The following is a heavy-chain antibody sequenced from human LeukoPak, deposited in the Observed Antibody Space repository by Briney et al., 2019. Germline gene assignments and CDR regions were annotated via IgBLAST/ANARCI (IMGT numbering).Heavy chain of an antibody. J-gene: IGHJ3*02. Sequence: GGSLRLPCAASGFTFSSYSMNWVRQAPGKGLEWVSFISSSDSYIYYADSVKGRFTISRDNAKNSLYLQMNSLRAEDTAVYYCARDRDWSVLYDASDIWGQGTMVTVSS. D-gene: IGHD3/OR15-3a*01. V-gene: IGHV3-21*01. CDR2: ISSSDSYI. CDR3: ARDRDWSVLYDASDI. CDR1: GFTFSSYS.